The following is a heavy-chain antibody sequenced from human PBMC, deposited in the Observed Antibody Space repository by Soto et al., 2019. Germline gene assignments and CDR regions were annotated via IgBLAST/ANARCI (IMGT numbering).Heavy chain of an antibody. V-gene: IGHV3-23*01. CDR2: IGGDGEST. CDR3: AQLGGFDP. Sequence: GGSLRLSCAASGFTFSRYAMSWVRQIPGKGLECVSAIGGDGESTHYADSVKGRFTISRDNSKNTLYLQLNSLRVEDTAVYYCAQLGGFDPWGQGTLVTVST. D-gene: IGHD4-17*01. CDR1: GFTFSRYA. J-gene: IGHJ5*02.